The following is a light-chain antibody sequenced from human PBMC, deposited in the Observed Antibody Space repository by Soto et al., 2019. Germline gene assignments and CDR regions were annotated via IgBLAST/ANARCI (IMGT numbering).Light chain of an antibody. Sequence: QSVLTQPPAVSVAPGQRVTISCTGSSSNIGAGYDVHWYQQLPGTAPKLLISGNSNRPSGVPDRFSGSKSGTSASLAITGLQAEDEADYSCQSYDSSLSGSVFGGGTKVTVL. CDR1: SSNIGAGYD. J-gene: IGLJ2*01. V-gene: IGLV1-40*01. CDR3: QSYDSSLSGSV. CDR2: GNS.